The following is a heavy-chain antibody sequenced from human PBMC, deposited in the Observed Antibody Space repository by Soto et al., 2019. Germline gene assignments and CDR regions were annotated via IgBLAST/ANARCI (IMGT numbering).Heavy chain of an antibody. D-gene: IGHD3-22*01. CDR1: GFNFSLFG. Sequence: GGSLRLCCAASGFNFSLFGMHWVRQVPGKGLEWVAVKSFDGSNTHYADSVNGRFLISRDNFKEILFLQMNNLRPEDTAVYFCATDYFYDSGGYYGPFDHLGQGT. J-gene: IGHJ4*02. CDR2: KSFDGSNT. V-gene: IGHV3-30*03. CDR3: ATDYFYDSGGYYGPFDH.